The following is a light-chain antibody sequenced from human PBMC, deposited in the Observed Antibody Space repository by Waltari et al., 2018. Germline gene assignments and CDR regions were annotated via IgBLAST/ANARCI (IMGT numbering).Light chain of an antibody. CDR1: NIGTYS. CDR3: HVWHPHVDPGV. V-gene: IGLV3-21*04. CDR2: YDR. J-gene: IGLJ1*01. Sequence: SYVVSQPPSVSVAPGETATITCGGDNIGTYSVYRYQQKAGQAPVLVIFYDRDRPSGIPDRFSGSNSGNTATLTISRVEAGDEARYYCHVWHPHVDPGVFGTGTEVTVL.